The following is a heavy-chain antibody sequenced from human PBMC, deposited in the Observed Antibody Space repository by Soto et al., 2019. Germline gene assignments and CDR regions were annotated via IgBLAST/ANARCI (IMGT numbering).Heavy chain of an antibody. CDR2: ISYNSGNI. J-gene: IGHJ5*02. Sequence: GGSLRLPCAASGFTFDDYAMHWVRQVPGKGLEWVSGISYNSGNIGYADSVKGRFTISRDNAKNSLYLQMNSLRPEDTALYYCAKDPSPAIFPLNWFDPWGQGTLVTVSS. CDR1: GFTFDDYA. V-gene: IGHV3-9*01. D-gene: IGHD3-9*01. CDR3: AKDPSPAIFPLNWFDP.